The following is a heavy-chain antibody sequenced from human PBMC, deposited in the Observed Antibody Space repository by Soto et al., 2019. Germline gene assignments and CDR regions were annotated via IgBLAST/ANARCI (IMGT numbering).Heavy chain of an antibody. V-gene: IGHV4-39*01. Sequence: QLQLQESGPGLVKPSETLSLTCTVSGGSISSSSYYWGWIRQPPGKGLEWIGSIYYSGSTYYNPCLKSRGTISLATSKNQFSLKLSSVTAADTAVYYCASGEWLAFNFAYWGQGTLVTVCS. CDR1: GGSISSSSYY. D-gene: IGHD6-19*01. CDR3: ASGEWLAFNFAY. CDR2: IYYSGST. J-gene: IGHJ4*02.